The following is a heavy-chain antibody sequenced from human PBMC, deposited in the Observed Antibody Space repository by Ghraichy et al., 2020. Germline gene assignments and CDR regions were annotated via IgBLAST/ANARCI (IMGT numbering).Heavy chain of an antibody. Sequence: SETLSLTCAVFGGSFSDYFWRWIRQPPGKGLEWIGEINHSGSTKYNPSLKSRVTISVDTSKNQFSLKLNSVIAADTAVYYCARYSSNSYDDAFDSWGRGTLVTVSS. CDR1: GGSFSDYF. D-gene: IGHD6-13*01. J-gene: IGHJ3*01. CDR2: INHSGST. CDR3: ARYSSNSYDDAFDS. V-gene: IGHV4-34*01.